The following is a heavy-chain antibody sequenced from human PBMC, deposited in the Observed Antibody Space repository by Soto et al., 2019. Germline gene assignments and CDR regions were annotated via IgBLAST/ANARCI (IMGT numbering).Heavy chain of an antibody. D-gene: IGHD4-17*01. CDR2: IYYSGST. J-gene: IGHJ4*02. CDR1: GGYISSYY. V-gene: IGHV4-59*01. CDR3: ARDYGDYFDF. Sequence: SSETLSLTCTVSGGYISSYYWSWFRQPPGKGLEWIGYIYYSGSTNYNPSLKSRVTISVDTSKNQFSLKLSSVTAADTAVYYCARDYGDYFDFWGQGTLVTVSS.